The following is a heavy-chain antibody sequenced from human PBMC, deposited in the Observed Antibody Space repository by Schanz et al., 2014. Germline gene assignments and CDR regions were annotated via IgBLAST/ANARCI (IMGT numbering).Heavy chain of an antibody. CDR1: GFTFISYD. D-gene: IGHD3-10*01. CDR2: IRYDGRNK. J-gene: IGHJ4*02. V-gene: IGHV3-33*06. CDR3: AKDQGSYGSGSYSYFDY. Sequence: VKLLESGGGLVQPGRSLRLSCVASGFTFISYDIHWVRQAPGKGLEWVAVIRYDGRNKNFVESVKGRFTISRDNSKNTLYLQMNSLRAEDTAVYYCAKDQGSYGSGSYSYFDYWGQGTLATVSS.